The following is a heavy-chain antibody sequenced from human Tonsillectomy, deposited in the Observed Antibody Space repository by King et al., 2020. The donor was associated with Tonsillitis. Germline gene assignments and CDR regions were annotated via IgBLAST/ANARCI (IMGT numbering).Heavy chain of an antibody. CDR2: IIPIFGTA. D-gene: IGHD3-22*01. CDR3: ATPPGYDSSEGESSNY. J-gene: IGHJ4*02. Sequence: QVQLVESGAEVKKPGSSVKVSCKASGGTFSSYAISWVRQAPGQGLEWRGGIIPIFGTANYAQKFQGRVTITADESTSTAYMELSSLRSEDTAVYYCATPPGYDSSEGESSNYWGQGTLVTVSS. CDR1: GGTFSSYA. V-gene: IGHV1-69*01.